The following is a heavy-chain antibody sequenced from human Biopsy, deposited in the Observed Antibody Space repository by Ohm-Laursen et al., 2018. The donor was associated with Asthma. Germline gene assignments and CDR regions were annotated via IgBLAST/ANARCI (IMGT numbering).Heavy chain of an antibody. D-gene: IGHD3-10*01. V-gene: IGHV1-18*01. J-gene: IGHJ6*02. Sequence: GASVKVSCKISGYTFNSAGITWVRQAPGQGLEWMGWISVYNGNTKVAQKLQDRVTMITDTSTSTAYMELRSLRSDDTAVYFCARAVDYSHYYGIDVWDQGTTVTVS. CDR2: ISVYNGNT. CDR1: GYTFNSAG. CDR3: ARAVDYSHYYGIDV.